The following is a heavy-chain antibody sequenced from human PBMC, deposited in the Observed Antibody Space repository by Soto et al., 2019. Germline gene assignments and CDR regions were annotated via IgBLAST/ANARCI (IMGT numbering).Heavy chain of an antibody. V-gene: IGHV4-31*03. CDR3: ARDPTYYYGSGSYSAYGMDV. CDR2: IYYSGST. Sequence: QVQLQESGPGLVKPSQTLSLTCTVSGGSISSGGYYWSWIRQHPGKGLEWIGYIYYSGSTYYNPSLKSRVTLSVDTSKNQFSLKLSSVTAEDTAVYYCARDPTYYYGSGSYSAYGMDVWGQGTTVTVSS. D-gene: IGHD3-10*01. CDR1: GGSISSGGYY. J-gene: IGHJ6*02.